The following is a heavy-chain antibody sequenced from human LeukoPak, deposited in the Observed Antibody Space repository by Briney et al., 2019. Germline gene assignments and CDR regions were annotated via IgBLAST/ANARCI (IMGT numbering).Heavy chain of an antibody. CDR2: FDPEDGET. J-gene: IGHJ4*02. V-gene: IGHV1-24*01. D-gene: IGHD4-11*01. Sequence: GASVKVSCKVSGFTLTELSMHWVRQAPGKGLEWMGGFDPEDGETIYAQKLQGRVTMTEDTSTDTAYMELSSLRSEDTAVYYCATARRDYSNSPLGYWGQEPLVTVSS. CDR1: GFTLTELS. CDR3: ATARRDYSNSPLGY.